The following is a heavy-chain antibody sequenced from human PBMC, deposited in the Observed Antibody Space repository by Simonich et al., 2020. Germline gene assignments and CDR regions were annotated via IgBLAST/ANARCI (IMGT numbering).Heavy chain of an antibody. Sequence: QVQLVQSGAEVKKPGASVKVSCKASGYTFTGYYMHGVRQAPGQGLGWMGWINPNRGGTNYAQKFQGRVTMTRDTSISTAYMELSRLRSDDTAVYYCARDSYSSWYFDLWGRGTLVTVSS. D-gene: IGHD6-13*01. CDR3: ARDSYSSWYFDL. CDR1: GYTFTGYY. J-gene: IGHJ2*01. CDR2: INPNRGGT. V-gene: IGHV1-2*02.